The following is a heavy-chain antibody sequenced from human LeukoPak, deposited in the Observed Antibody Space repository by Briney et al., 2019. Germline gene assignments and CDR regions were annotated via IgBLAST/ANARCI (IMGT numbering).Heavy chain of an antibody. D-gene: IGHD6-13*01. V-gene: IGHV3-48*02. Sequence: GGSLRLSCAASGFSFSTYTMNWVRQAPGKGLDWVSYVSSSSSTIYYADSVKGRFTISRDNANNSLYLQMNSLRDEDTAVYYCARARRYRSSWYHDYWGQGSLVTVSS. CDR1: GFSFSTYT. J-gene: IGHJ4*02. CDR2: VSSSSSTI. CDR3: ARARRYRSSWYHDY.